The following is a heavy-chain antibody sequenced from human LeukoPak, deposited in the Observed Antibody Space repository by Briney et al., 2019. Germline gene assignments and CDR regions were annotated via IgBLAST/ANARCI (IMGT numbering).Heavy chain of an antibody. CDR2: ISSSGSTI. D-gene: IGHD6-6*01. V-gene: IGHV3-11*01. CDR3: ATGYSSSSDHNFGY. CDR1: GFTFSDYY. J-gene: IGHJ4*02. Sequence: GGSLRLSCAASGFTFSDYYMSWIRQAPGKGLEWVSYISSSGSTIYYADSVKGRFTISRDNAKNSLYLQMNSLRAEDTAVYYCATGYSSSSDHNFGYWGQGTLVTVSS.